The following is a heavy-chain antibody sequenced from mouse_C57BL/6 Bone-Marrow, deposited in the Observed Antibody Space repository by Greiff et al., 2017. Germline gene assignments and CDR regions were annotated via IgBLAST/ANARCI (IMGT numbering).Heavy chain of an antibody. CDR3: ERVYYDNDDYFDY. V-gene: IGHV7-3*01. D-gene: IGHD2-4*01. Sequence: EVNLVESGGGLVQPGGSLSLSCAASGFTFTDYYMSWVRQPPGMALEWLGFIRNKANGYTTEYSASVKGRFTISRDNSQSILYLQMNALRAEDSATYYCERVYYDNDDYFDYWGQGTTLTVSS. J-gene: IGHJ2*01. CDR2: IRNKANGYTT. CDR1: GFTFTDYY.